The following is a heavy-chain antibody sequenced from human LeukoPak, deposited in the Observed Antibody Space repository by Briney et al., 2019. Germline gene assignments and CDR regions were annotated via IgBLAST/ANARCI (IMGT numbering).Heavy chain of an antibody. D-gene: IGHD3-3*01. CDR2: ISSSSSYI. V-gene: IGHV3-21*01. J-gene: IGHJ4*02. CDR1: GFTFSSYS. Sequence: PGGSLRLSCAVSGFTFSSYSMNWVRQAPGKGLEWVSSISSSSSYIYYADSVKGRFTISRDNAKNSLYLQMNSLRAEDTAVYYCARETVGITIFGVVVSWGQGTLVTVSS. CDR3: ARETVGITIFGVVVS.